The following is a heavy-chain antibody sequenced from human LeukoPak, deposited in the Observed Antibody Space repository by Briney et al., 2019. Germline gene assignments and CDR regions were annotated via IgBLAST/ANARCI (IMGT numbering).Heavy chain of an antibody. CDR3: ASAPRYSSSWPNNWFDP. D-gene: IGHD6-13*01. J-gene: IGHJ5*02. CDR2: IIPIFGTA. V-gene: IGHV1-69*13. Sequence: SVKVSCKASGGTFSSYAISWVRQAPGQGLEWMGGIIPIFGTANYAQKFQGRVTITADESTSTAYMELSSLRSVDTAVYFCASAPRYSSSWPNNWFDPWGQGTLVTVSS. CDR1: GGTFSSYA.